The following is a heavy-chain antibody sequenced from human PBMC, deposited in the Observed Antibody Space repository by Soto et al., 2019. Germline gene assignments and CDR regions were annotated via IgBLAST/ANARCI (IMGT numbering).Heavy chain of an antibody. CDR3: ARAPPPDCSGGSCYSFYYGMDV. J-gene: IGHJ6*02. V-gene: IGHV1-69*01. CDR2: IIPIFGTA. D-gene: IGHD2-15*01. Sequence: QVPLVQSGAEVKKPGSSVKVSCKASGGTFSSYAISWVRQAPGQGLEWMGGIIPIFGTANYAQKFQGRVTITADESTSTAYMELSSLRSEDTAVYYCARAPPPDCSGGSCYSFYYGMDVWGQGTTVTVSS. CDR1: GGTFSSYA.